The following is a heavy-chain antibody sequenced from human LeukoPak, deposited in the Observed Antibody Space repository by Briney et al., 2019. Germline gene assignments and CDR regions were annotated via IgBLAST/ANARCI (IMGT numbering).Heavy chain of an antibody. CDR1: GYTFTTYD. V-gene: IGHV1-8*01. Sequence: ASVKVSFKASGYTFTTYDINWVRQATGQGLEWMGWMNPNNGKTGYAQNFQGRVTMTRDTSISTAYMELSSLRSEDTAVYYCARGSRDGYSVLFDYWGQGTLVTVSS. CDR2: MNPNNGKT. CDR3: ARGSRDGYSVLFDY. D-gene: IGHD5/OR15-5a*01. J-gene: IGHJ4*02.